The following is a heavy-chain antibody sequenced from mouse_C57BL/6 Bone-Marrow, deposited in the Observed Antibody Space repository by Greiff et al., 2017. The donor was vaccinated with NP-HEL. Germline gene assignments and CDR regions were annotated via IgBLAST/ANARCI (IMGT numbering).Heavy chain of an antibody. CDR1: GYTFTNYW. Sequence: VQLQQSGAELVRPGTSVKMSCKASGYTFTNYWIGWAKQRPGHGLEWIGDIYPGGGYTNYNEKFKGKATLTADKSSSTAYMQFSSLTSEDSAIYYCAREDYVYAMDYWGQGTSVTVSS. V-gene: IGHV1-63*01. J-gene: IGHJ4*01. D-gene: IGHD2-4*01. CDR3: AREDYVYAMDY. CDR2: IYPGGGYT.